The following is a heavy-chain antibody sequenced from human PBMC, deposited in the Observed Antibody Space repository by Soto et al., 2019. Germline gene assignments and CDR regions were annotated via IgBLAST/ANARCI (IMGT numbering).Heavy chain of an antibody. J-gene: IGHJ6*02. CDR3: ARHLAPEWEKSQDYFYGMDV. CDR1: GYNFGIYW. CDR2: IYPADSET. D-gene: IGHD1-26*01. Sequence: GESLKISCKGSGYNFGIYWIAWVRQMPGKGLEWMGIIYPADSETRYSPSFQGQVTISADKSISTAYLQWSSLKASDTAMYYCARHLAPEWEKSQDYFYGMDVWGQGTTVTVSS. V-gene: IGHV5-51*01.